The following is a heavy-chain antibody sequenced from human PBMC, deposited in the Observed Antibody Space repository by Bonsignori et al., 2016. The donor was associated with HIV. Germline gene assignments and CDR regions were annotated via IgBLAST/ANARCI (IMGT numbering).Heavy chain of an antibody. D-gene: IGHD3-3*01. CDR2: ISYDGSTR. V-gene: IGHV3-30*03. Sequence: QVYLMESGGGVFQPGRSLRLSCEASGFIFRNYGMHWVRQSQAKGLEWVAVISYDGSTRYNTDSVKGRFTISRDNSNNRLFLQMNSLKPEDTAVYFCVTHLGSGRHFDYWGRGTQVIV. J-gene: IGHJ4*02. CDR3: VTHLGSGRHFDY. CDR1: GFIFRNYG.